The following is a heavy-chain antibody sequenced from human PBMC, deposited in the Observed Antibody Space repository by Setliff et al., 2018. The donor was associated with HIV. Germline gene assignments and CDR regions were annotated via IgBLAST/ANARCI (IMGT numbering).Heavy chain of an antibody. J-gene: IGHJ5*02. CDR2: INPSDGFT. Sequence: ASVKVSCKTSGYTFTAFYIHWVRQAPGQGLEWLGVINPSDGFTTRAQKFQGRLTMTRDTSTSTVHMELSSLRSEDTAIYYCAKDRVSGWNNWFDPWGQGTLVTVSS. CDR3: AKDRVSGWNNWFDP. D-gene: IGHD6-19*01. V-gene: IGHV1-46*01. CDR1: GYTFTAFY.